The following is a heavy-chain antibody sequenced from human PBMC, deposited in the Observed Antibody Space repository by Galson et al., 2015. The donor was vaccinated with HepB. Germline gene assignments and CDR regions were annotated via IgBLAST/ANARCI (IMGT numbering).Heavy chain of an antibody. V-gene: IGHV3-48*01. Sequence: SLRLSCAASGFTFSSYSMNWVRQAPGKGLEWVSYISSSSSTIYYADSVKGRFTISRDNAKNSLYLQMNSLRAEDTAVYYCAREALSMVRRVIITPYLDYSGQGTLVTASS. J-gene: IGHJ4*02. CDR1: GFTFSSYS. CDR3: AREALSMVRRVIITPYLDY. D-gene: IGHD3-10*01. CDR2: ISSSSSTI.